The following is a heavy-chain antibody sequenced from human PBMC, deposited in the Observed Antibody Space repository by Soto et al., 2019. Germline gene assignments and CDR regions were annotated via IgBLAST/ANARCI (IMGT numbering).Heavy chain of an antibody. Sequence: EVQLVESGGGLVQPGGSLRLSCAASGFTFSSYSMNWVRQAPGKGLEWVSYISSSSSTIYYAVSVKGRFTISRDNAKNSLYLQMNSLRDEDTAVYYCARDYYDSSGPGTDYWGQGTLVTVSS. V-gene: IGHV3-48*02. CDR1: GFTFSSYS. J-gene: IGHJ4*02. CDR3: ARDYYDSSGPGTDY. D-gene: IGHD3-22*01. CDR2: ISSSSSTI.